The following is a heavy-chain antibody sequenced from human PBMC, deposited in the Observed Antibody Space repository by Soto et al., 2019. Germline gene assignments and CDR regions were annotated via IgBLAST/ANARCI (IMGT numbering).Heavy chain of an antibody. V-gene: IGHV1-69*02. Sequence: QVHLEQSGAEVKKPGSSVKVSCKAAGGTFSTYTLIWVRQAPGQGLEWMGRIIPMLTVTNSAQKFQGRVTLTPDKYTSTAFMELTSLTSDDTAVYYCSIGSWSAETFDVWGQGTMVTVSS. CDR1: GGTFSTYT. D-gene: IGHD2-2*01. CDR2: IIPMLTVT. CDR3: SIGSWSAETFDV. J-gene: IGHJ3*01.